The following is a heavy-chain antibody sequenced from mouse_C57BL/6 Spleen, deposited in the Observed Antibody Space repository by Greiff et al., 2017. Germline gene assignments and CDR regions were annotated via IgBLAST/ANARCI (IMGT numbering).Heavy chain of an antibody. J-gene: IGHJ2*01. D-gene: IGHD3-3*01. CDR1: GFTFSDYY. CDR3: ARGGWGYFDY. Sequence: EVQLVESEGGLVQPGSSMKLSCTASGFTFSDYYMAWVRQVPEKGLEWVANINYDGSSTYYLDSLKSRFIISRDNAKNILYLQMSSLKSEDTATYYCARGGWGYFDYWGQGTTLTVSS. CDR2: INYDGSST. V-gene: IGHV5-16*01.